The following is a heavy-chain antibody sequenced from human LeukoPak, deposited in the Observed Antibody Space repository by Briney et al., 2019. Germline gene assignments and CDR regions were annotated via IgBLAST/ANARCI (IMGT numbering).Heavy chain of an antibody. V-gene: IGHV4-39*07. Sequence: SETLSLTCTVSGGSISSSSYYWGWIRQPPGKGLEWIGSIYYSGTTYYNPSLKSRVTISVDTSKNQFSLKLSSVTAADTAVYYCASEGYGDLRHAFDIWGQGTMVTVSS. CDR3: ASEGYGDLRHAFDI. D-gene: IGHD4-17*01. CDR1: GGSISSSSYY. CDR2: IYYSGTT. J-gene: IGHJ3*02.